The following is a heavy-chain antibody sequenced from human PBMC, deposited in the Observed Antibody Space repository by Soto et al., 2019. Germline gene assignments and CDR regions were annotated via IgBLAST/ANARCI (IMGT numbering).Heavy chain of an antibody. CDR1: GYTFTSYG. D-gene: IGHD2-2*03. J-gene: IGHJ5*02. CDR2: ISAYNGNT. Sequence: QVQLVQSGAEVKKPGASVKVSCKASGYTFTSYGISWVRQAPGQGLEWMGWISAYNGNTNYAQKLEGRVTMTTDTSTSTAYMELRSLRSDDTAVYYCARDGVGYCITTSCLNWFDPWGQGTLVTVSS. CDR3: ARDGVGYCITTSCLNWFDP. V-gene: IGHV1-18*01.